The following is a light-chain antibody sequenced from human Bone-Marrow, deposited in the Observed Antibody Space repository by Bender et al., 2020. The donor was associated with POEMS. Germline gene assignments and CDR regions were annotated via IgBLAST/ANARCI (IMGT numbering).Light chain of an antibody. CDR2: DVS. V-gene: IGLV2-14*01. CDR3: SSYTSSNTVI. Sequence: QSGLTQPASVSGSPGQSITISCTGTSTDVGSYNYVSWYQQHPGKAPKLMIYDVSHRPSGVSDRFSGSKSGNTASLTISGLQSEDESDYFCSSYTSSNTVIFGGGTKLTVL. CDR1: STDVGSYNY. J-gene: IGLJ2*01.